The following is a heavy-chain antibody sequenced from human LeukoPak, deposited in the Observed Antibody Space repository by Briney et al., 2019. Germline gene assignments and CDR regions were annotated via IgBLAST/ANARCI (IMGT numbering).Heavy chain of an antibody. CDR2: ISSGGSTI. J-gene: IGHJ6*02. CDR3: ARGHYGMDV. V-gene: IGHV3-48*04. Sequence: PGGSLRLSCAASGFTFSSYTMYWVRQAPGKGLEWVSYISSGGSTIDYADSVKGRFTMSRDNAKNSLYLQMNSLRAEDTAVYYCARGHYGMDVWGQGTTVTVSS. CDR1: GFTFSSYT.